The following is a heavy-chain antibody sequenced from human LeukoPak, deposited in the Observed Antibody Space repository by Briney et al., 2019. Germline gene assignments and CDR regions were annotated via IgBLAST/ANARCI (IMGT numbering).Heavy chain of an antibody. D-gene: IGHD6-19*01. CDR1: SSSIITNHY. J-gene: IGHJ4*02. Sequence: SETLSLTCAVSSSSIITNHYWAWIRQPPGKGLQWIGNIYHSGITYYSPSLMSRVTMSVDTSKNQFSLKLSSVTAADTAVYYCARGGQWLPFAYWGQGTRVTVSS. CDR3: ARGGQWLPFAY. CDR2: IYHSGIT. V-gene: IGHV4-38-2*01.